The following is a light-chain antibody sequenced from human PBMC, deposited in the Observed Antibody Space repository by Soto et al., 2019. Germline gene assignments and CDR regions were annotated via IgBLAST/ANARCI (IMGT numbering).Light chain of an antibody. V-gene: IGKV1-5*03. CDR1: ESLSSR. Sequence: DIQMTQSPSTLSPSVGDRVTITCRASESLSSRLAWYQQKPGKAPKLLIYKASNLESGVPSRFSGSGSGTEFPLTISGLQPDDFAIYYCQQYNNYPIPFGQGTRLEIK. J-gene: IGKJ5*01. CDR2: KAS. CDR3: QQYNNYPIP.